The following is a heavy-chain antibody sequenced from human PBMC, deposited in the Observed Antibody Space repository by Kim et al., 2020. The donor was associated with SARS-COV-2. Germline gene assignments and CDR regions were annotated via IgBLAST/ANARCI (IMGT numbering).Heavy chain of an antibody. D-gene: IGHD3-10*01. V-gene: IGHV3-11*04. Sequence: YADSEKGRFTVSRDNAKKSLYLQMNSLRAEDTAVYYCARVAYTSGSYYDSWGQGTLVSVPS. J-gene: IGHJ4*02. CDR3: ARVAYTSGSYYDS.